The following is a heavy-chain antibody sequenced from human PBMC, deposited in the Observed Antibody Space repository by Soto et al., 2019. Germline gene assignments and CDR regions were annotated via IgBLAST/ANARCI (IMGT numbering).Heavy chain of an antibody. V-gene: IGHV4-4*02. Sequence: QVQLQESGPGLVKPSGTLSLTCVVSSGSISSTNWWSWVRQPPGKGLEWIGEIYHSGSTNYNPALKRRVTISIDKSKDQGSPNLSSVTAADTAVYHCARAGTLASEKGSYDDYWGQGTLVTVSS. CDR1: SGSISSTNW. CDR2: IYHSGST. J-gene: IGHJ4*02. D-gene: IGHD3-16*01. CDR3: ARAGTLASEKGSYDDY.